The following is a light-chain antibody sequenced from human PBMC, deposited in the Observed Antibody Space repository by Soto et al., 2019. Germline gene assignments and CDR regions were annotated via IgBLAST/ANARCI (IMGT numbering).Light chain of an antibody. CDR1: QSISRY. Sequence: EIVLTQSPATLSLSPGERATLSCRASQSISRYLAWYQQKRGQAPRLLIYDASNRATGIPARFSGSGSGTDFTLTVSSLEPEDFAVYYCQQRSNWPITFAQGTRLEIK. J-gene: IGKJ5*01. V-gene: IGKV3-11*01. CDR2: DAS. CDR3: QQRSNWPIT.